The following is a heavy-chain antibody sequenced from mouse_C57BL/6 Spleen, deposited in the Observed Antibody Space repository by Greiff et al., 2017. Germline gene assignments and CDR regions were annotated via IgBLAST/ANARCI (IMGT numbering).Heavy chain of an antibody. CDR2: IDPSDSYT. D-gene: IGHD1-1*01. CDR1: GYTFTSYW. J-gene: IGHJ4*01. V-gene: IGHV1-69*01. CDR3: AREQEITTVVATDAMDY. Sequence: QVQLQQPGAELVMPGASVKLSCKASGYTFTSYWMHWVKQRPGQGLEWIGEIDPSDSYTNYNQKFKGKSTLTVDKSSSTAYMQLSSLTSEDSAVYYCAREQEITTVVATDAMDYWGQGTSVTVSS.